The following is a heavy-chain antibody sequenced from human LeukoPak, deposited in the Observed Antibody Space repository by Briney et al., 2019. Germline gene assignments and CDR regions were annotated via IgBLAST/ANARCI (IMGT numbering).Heavy chain of an antibody. D-gene: IGHD3-22*01. Sequence: PGGSLRLSCVASGFTFSSYEMNWVRQAQGKGLEWVSYISSSGNTIYYADSLKGRFTISRDNAKNSLYLQMNSLRAEDTAIYYCARDNHDSSGYFYDWFDPWGQGTLVTVSS. CDR3: ARDNHDSSGYFYDWFDP. CDR2: ISSSGNTI. CDR1: GFTFSSYE. V-gene: IGHV3-48*03. J-gene: IGHJ5*02.